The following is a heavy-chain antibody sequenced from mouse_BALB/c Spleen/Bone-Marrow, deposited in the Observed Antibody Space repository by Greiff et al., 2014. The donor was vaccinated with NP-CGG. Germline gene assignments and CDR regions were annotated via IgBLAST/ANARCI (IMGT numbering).Heavy chain of an antibody. V-gene: IGHV5-4*02. CDR1: GFIFSDYY. Sequence: DVMLVESGGGLVKPGGSLKLSCAASGFIFSDYYVYWVRQTPEKRLEWVATISDGGSYTSYPDSVKGRFTVSRDNAKNNLYLQMSSLKYEDTAFYYCARTYRPYALDYWGQGSSVTVSS. D-gene: IGHD2-14*01. CDR2: ISDGGSYT. CDR3: ARTYRPYALDY. J-gene: IGHJ4*01.